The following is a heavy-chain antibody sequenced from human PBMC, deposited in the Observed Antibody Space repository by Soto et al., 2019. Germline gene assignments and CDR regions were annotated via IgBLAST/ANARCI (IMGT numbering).Heavy chain of an antibody. CDR1: GGTFSSYA. Sequence: QVQLVQSGAEVKKPGSSVKVSCKASGGTFSSYAISWVRQAPGQGLEWMGGIIPIFGTADYAQKFQGRVRITATESTRTSYMELRTLSSEDTAVYYCASHGGRSPEGRYYYGMDVWGQGTTVTVSS. V-gene: IGHV1-69*12. CDR2: IIPIFGTA. CDR3: ASHGGRSPEGRYYYGMDV. D-gene: IGHD1-26*01. J-gene: IGHJ6*02.